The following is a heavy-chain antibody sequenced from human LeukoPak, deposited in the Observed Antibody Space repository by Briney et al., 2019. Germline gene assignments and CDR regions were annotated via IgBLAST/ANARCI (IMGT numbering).Heavy chain of an antibody. Sequence: PSETLSLTCTVSGGSISSSSYYWGWIRQPPGKGLEWIGSIYYSGSTYYNPSLKSRVTISVDTSKNQFSLKLSSVTAADTAVYYCARLLARAMVTWAFDIWGQGTMVTVSS. CDR1: GGSISSSSYY. CDR3: ARLLARAMVTWAFDI. CDR2: IYYSGST. V-gene: IGHV4-39*01. D-gene: IGHD5-18*01. J-gene: IGHJ3*02.